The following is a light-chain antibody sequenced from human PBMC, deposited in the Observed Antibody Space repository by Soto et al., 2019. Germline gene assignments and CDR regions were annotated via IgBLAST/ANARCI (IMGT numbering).Light chain of an antibody. CDR2: ANT. CDR3: QCYESRLSPYL. Sequence: QSVLKQPPSVSGAPGQRVNISCTGSSSNIGAGYDVHWYQQLPGGAPKLLIFANTNRPSGVPDRFSASRSGTSASLAIAGLQAEDEADYYCQCYESRLSPYLFGTGTKVTVL. CDR1: SSNIGAGYD. J-gene: IGLJ1*01. V-gene: IGLV1-40*01.